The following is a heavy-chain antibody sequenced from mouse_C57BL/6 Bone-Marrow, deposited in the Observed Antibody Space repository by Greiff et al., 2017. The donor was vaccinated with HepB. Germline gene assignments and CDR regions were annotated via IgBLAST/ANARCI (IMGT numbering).Heavy chain of an antibody. CDR3: ARGGLGKGY. D-gene: IGHD4-1*01. Sequence: VKLQQPGAELVKPGASVKLSCKASGYTFTSYWMHWVKQRPGQGLEWIGMIHTNSGSTNYNEKFKSKATLTVDKSSSTAYMQLSGLTSEDSAVYYCARGGLGKGYWGQGTLVTVSA. CDR2: IHTNSGST. CDR1: GYTFTSYW. J-gene: IGHJ3*01. V-gene: IGHV1-64*01.